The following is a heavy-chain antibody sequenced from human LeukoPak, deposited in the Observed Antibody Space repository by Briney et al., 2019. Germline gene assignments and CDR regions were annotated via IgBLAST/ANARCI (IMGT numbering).Heavy chain of an antibody. J-gene: IGHJ4*02. V-gene: IGHV3-23*01. CDR3: ASRQGLGWHYVN. Sequence: PGGSLRLSCVDSGFTFRSYAKSWVRQVPGKGLEWVSGISDNGGSTYYTDSVKGRFTISRDNSKNTLYLQMNSLRVEDTAIYYCASRQGLGWHYVNWGQGTLVTVSS. CDR2: ISDNGGST. CDR1: GFTFRSYA. D-gene: IGHD3-10*02.